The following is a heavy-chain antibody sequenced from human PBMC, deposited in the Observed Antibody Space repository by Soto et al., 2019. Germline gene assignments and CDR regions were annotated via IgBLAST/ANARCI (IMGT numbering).Heavy chain of an antibody. CDR3: TRGAGAPWVRFDS. Sequence: SETLSLTCGVSGYSITSGFYWGWVRQSPGKGLEWIGTISYSGKTFYQSSLASRLSIAVDTSKNQFSLRLTSVTAADTALYYCTRGAGAPWVRFDSWGQGTLVTVSS. V-gene: IGHV4-38-2*01. D-gene: IGHD3-22*01. CDR1: GYSITSGFY. J-gene: IGHJ4*02. CDR2: ISYSGKT.